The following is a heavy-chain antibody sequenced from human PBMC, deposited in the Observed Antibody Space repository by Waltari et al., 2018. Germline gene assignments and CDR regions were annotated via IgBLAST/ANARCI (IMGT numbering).Heavy chain of an antibody. CDR1: GFSFSGSW. CDR3: ARDPAFGAFDF. V-gene: IGHV3-7*01. J-gene: IGHJ3*01. Sequence: EVQLLESGGGLVQPGGSLRLSCAASGFSFSGSWMTWVRQAPGKGREWVAEINPDGSGEYYVDALNGRFTISRDNTKNSLYLQMNSLRPDDTAVYFCARDPAFGAFDFWGQGTVVTVSS. D-gene: IGHD3-10*01. CDR2: INPDGSGE.